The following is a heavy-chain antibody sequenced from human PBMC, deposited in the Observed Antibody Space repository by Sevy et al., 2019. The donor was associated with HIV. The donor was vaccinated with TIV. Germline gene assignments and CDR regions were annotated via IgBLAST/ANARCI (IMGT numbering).Heavy chain of an antibody. V-gene: IGHV3-23*01. CDR1: AFIFSDYA. CDR3: AKFGDYYDSGGYYWYFDF. D-gene: IGHD3-22*01. Sequence: GGSLRLSCAASAFIFSDYAMSWVRQAPGKWLEWVSSISGGDDSTYYADSVKGRFTVSRDNSKNTLYLQMNTLRAEDTALYYCAKFGDYYDSGGYYWYFDFWGRGTLVTVSS. CDR2: ISGGDDST. J-gene: IGHJ2*01.